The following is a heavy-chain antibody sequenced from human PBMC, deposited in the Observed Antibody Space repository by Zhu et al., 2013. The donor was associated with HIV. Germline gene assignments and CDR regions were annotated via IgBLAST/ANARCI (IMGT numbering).Heavy chain of an antibody. CDR1: GYTFTTYY. V-gene: IGHV1-46*01. D-gene: IGHD1-26*01. CDR3: AREIPGSYLPSDY. CDR2: IYPSAGTT. J-gene: IGHJ4*02. Sequence: QVQLMQSGAEVRKPGASVRISCQASGYTFTTYYVQWVRQAPGQGLEWMGIIYPSAGTTNSAPKFQARITMTSDTSTNTVYVELTSLTSEDTAIYYCAREIPGSYLPSDYWGQGTLVTVSS.